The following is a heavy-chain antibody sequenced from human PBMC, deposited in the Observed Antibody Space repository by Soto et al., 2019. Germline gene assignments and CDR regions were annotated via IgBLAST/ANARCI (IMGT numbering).Heavy chain of an antibody. Sequence: SETLSLTCTVSGGSISSYDWSWIRQPPGKGLEWIGYIYYSGSTNYNPSLKSRVTISVDTSKNQFSLKLSSVTAADTAVYYCAREMSYYGSGSYYKALDYWGQGTLLTVSS. D-gene: IGHD3-10*01. V-gene: IGHV4-59*01. CDR3: AREMSYYGSGSYYKALDY. CDR1: GGSISSYD. J-gene: IGHJ4*02. CDR2: IYYSGST.